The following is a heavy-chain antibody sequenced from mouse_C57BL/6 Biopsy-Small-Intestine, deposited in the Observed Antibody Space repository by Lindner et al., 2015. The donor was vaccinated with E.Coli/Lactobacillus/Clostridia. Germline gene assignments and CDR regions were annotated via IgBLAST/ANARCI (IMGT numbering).Heavy chain of an antibody. V-gene: IGHV1-85*01. CDR2: IYPRDGIT. CDR3: ARSGTVVAPYAMDY. CDR1: GYTFSNYD. J-gene: IGHJ4*01. Sequence: VQLQESGPELVKPGASVKLSCKASGYTFSNYDVNWVKQRPGQGLEWIGWIYPRDGITKYNEKFKGKATLTVDTSSSTAYMELHSLTSEDSAVYYCARSGTVVAPYAMDYWGQGTSVTVSS. D-gene: IGHD1-1*01.